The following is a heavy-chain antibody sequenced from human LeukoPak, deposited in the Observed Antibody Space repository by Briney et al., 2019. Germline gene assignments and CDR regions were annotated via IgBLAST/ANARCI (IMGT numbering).Heavy chain of an antibody. J-gene: IGHJ5*02. V-gene: IGHV3-33*01. D-gene: IGHD3-22*01. CDR2: IWYDGSNK. Sequence: GRSLRLSCAASGFTFSSYGMHWVRQAPGKGLEWVAVIWYDGSNKYYADSVKGRFTISRDNSKNTLYLQMNSLRAEDTAVYYCARVEAYYYDSSGYYWSWFDPWGQGTLVTVSS. CDR3: ARVEAYYYDSSGYYWSWFDP. CDR1: GFTFSSYG.